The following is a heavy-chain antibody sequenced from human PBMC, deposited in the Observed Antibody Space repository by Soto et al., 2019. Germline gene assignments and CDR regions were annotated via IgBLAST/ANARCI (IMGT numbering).Heavy chain of an antibody. D-gene: IGHD3-3*01. CDR2: ISSTSAYI. V-gene: IGHV3-21*01. CDR1: GFNFSRYT. CDR3: TREPSGALPGFDY. Sequence: EVQLVESGGGLVKPGGSLKLSCAASGFNFSRYTMNWVRQAPGKGLEYVSSISSTSAYIYYADSMKGRFRISRDNAKNSVYLQIHSLRAEDTAVYYCTREPSGALPGFDYWGQGTLVTVSS. J-gene: IGHJ4*02.